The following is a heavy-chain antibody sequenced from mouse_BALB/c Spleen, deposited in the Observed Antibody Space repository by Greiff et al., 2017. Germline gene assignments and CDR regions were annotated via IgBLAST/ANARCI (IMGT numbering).Heavy chain of an antibody. CDR2: FHPYNDDT. J-gene: IGHJ2*01. Sequence: QVQLQQSGAELVKPGASVTMSCKAFGYTFTTYPLEWMKQNHGKSLEWIGNFHPYNDDTKYNEKFKGNAKLTVEKSSSTVYLELSRLTSDDSAVYYCARGGFYYFDYWGQGTTLTVSS. CDR1: GYTFTTYP. CDR3: ARGGFYYFDY. V-gene: IGHV1-47*01.